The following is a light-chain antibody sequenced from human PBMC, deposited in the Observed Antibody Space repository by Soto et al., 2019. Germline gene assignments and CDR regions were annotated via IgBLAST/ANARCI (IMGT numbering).Light chain of an antibody. CDR1: QSVSSTY. Sequence: EIVLTQSPGTLSLSPGERATLSCRASQSVSSTYLAWYQQKPGQAPRLLIYGASSRATGIPDRFSGSGSGTDFTLIISRLEPEDSAAYYCQQYGSSRFTFGQGTRLEIK. CDR3: QQYGSSRFT. J-gene: IGKJ5*01. CDR2: GAS. V-gene: IGKV3-20*01.